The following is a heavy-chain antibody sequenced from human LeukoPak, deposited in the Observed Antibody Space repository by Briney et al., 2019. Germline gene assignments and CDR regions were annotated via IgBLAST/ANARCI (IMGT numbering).Heavy chain of an antibody. Sequence: PSETLSLTCTVSGGSISSYYWSWMRQPPGKGRVWIVYIYYRRSTNYHPYLKSRVTISVDTSKNQFSLQLSSVTAADTAVYYCAAQDGYITTYFDYGGQGTLVTVSS. CDR2: IYYRRST. D-gene: IGHD5-24*01. J-gene: IGHJ4*02. CDR1: GGSISSYY. CDR3: AAQDGYITTYFDY. V-gene: IGHV4-59*01.